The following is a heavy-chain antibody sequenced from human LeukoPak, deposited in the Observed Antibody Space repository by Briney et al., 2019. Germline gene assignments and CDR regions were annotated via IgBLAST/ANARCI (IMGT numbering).Heavy chain of an antibody. Sequence: PGGSLRFSCEASGFSFSDDAMSWVRQAPGRGLEWVSAITTTGGTAYYADSVKGRFTVPRDNSKNILYLQMNSLRAEDTAVYYCAKNNLLTGYSRIGYWGQGTLVTVSS. CDR1: GFSFSDDA. CDR3: AKNNLLTGYSRIGY. D-gene: IGHD3-9*01. CDR2: ITTTGGTA. J-gene: IGHJ4*02. V-gene: IGHV3-23*01.